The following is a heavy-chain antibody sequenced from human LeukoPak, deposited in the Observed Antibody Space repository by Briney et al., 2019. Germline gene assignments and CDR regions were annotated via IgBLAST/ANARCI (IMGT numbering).Heavy chain of an antibody. D-gene: IGHD6-19*01. CDR1: GGTFSSYA. J-gene: IGHJ4*02. CDR3: ARDRAFSSGWYGHDY. V-gene: IGHV1-69*04. Sequence: ASVKVSCKASGGTFSSYAISWVRQAPGQGLEWMGRIIPILGIANYAQKFQGRVTITADKSTSTAYMELSSLRSEDTAVYYCARDRAFSSGWYGHDYWGQGTLVTVSS. CDR2: IIPILGIA.